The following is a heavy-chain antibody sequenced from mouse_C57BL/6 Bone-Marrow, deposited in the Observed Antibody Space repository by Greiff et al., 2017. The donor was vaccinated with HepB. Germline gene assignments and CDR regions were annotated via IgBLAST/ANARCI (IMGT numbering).Heavy chain of an antibody. CDR2: IYPGDGDT. V-gene: IGHV1-82*01. CDR3: ARVGNFDY. CDR1: GYAFSSSW. J-gene: IGHJ2*01. Sequence: QVQLQQSGPELVKPGASVKISCKASGYAFSSSWMNWVKQRPGKGLEWIGRIYPGDGDTNYNGKFKGKATLTADKSSSTAYMQLSSLTSEDSAVYFCARVGNFDYWGQGTTLTVSS.